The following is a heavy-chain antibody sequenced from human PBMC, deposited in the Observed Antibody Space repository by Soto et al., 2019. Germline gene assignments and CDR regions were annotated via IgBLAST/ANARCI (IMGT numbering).Heavy chain of an antibody. Sequence: EVQLVESGGGLVQPGGSLRLSCVASEFTFSSFEMNWVRQVPGKGLEWVSYISSSGSTIYYTDSVKGRFTISRDNAKKSLYLQVNSLRVEDTAVYYCVRLGGAAAGPGDYWGQGTQVTVSS. CDR1: EFTFSSFE. V-gene: IGHV3-48*03. CDR3: VRLGGAAAGPGDY. J-gene: IGHJ4*02. CDR2: ISSSGSTI. D-gene: IGHD6-13*01.